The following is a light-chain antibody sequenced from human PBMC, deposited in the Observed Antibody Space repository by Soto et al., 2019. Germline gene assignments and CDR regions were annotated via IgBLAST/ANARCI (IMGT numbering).Light chain of an antibody. J-gene: IGKJ4*01. V-gene: IGKV3-20*01. CDR2: GAS. CDR3: QPYDSSLGIT. CDR1: QSVSSSY. Sequence: EIVLTQSTGTLSLSLGERATLSCRASQSVSSSYLAWYQQKPGKAPRLLIYGASSRATGIPDRFSCSGSATNYTLTISRVEPEDFAAYYCQPYDSSLGITFGGGT.